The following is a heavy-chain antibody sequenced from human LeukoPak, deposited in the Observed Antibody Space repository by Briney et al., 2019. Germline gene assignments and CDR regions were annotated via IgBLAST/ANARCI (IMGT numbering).Heavy chain of an antibody. Sequence: PGGSLRLSCAASGFSFSAHWMHWVRQAPGKGLVWVAQINGDATATNYAGSVEGRFTISRDNAKNTVHLQMSTLTAEDTAVYYCAKDKWWGASDHWGQGSLVTVSS. CDR1: GFSFSAHW. V-gene: IGHV3-74*01. CDR2: INGDATAT. J-gene: IGHJ4*02. CDR3: AKDKWWGASDH. D-gene: IGHD2-8*01.